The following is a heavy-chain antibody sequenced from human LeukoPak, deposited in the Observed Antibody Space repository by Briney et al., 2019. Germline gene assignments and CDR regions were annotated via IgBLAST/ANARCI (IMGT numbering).Heavy chain of an antibody. V-gene: IGHV3-23*01. CDR2: ISGSGGST. CDR1: GFSFCSYG. CDR3: AKEIKGYFDL. J-gene: IGHJ2*01. Sequence: GGSLRLSCAASGFSFCSYGMSWVRQAPGKGLEWVSAISGSGGSTYYADSVKGRFTISRDNSKNTLYLQMNSLRAEDTAVYYCAKEIKGYFDLWGRGTLVTVSS.